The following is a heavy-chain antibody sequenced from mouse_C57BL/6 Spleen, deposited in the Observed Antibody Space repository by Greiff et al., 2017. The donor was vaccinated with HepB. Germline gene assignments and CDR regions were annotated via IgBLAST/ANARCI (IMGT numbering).Heavy chain of an antibody. CDR2: IHPNSGST. CDR3: ARTGTTVVNPFAY. J-gene: IGHJ3*01. CDR1: GYTFTSYW. D-gene: IGHD1-1*01. Sequence: QVQLQQPGAELVKPGASVKLSCKASGYTFTSYWMHWVKQRPGQGLEWIGMIHPNSGSTNYNEKFKSKATLTVDKSSSTAYMQLSSLTSEDSAVYYCARTGTTVVNPFAYWGQGTLVTVSA. V-gene: IGHV1-64*01.